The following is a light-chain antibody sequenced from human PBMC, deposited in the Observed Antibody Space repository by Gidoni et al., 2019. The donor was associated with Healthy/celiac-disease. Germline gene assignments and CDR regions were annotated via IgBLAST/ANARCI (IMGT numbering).Light chain of an antibody. Sequence: EIVLTQSPATLAVPPGEIATLSCRASQSVTINLAWYQQKPGQAPRLLIYSASTRATGLPARFSGSGSGTEFTLTISNLQSEDFAVYYCQQYNNWPLTFGGGTKVEIK. CDR2: SAS. V-gene: IGKV3-15*01. CDR3: QQYNNWPLT. CDR1: QSVTIN. J-gene: IGKJ4*01.